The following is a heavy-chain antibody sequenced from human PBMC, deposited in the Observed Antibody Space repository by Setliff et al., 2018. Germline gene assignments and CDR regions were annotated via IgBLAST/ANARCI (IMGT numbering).Heavy chain of an antibody. V-gene: IGHV4-61*09. J-gene: IGHJ4*02. CDR2: IFKSGT. Sequence: PSETLSLTCTVSGGSFDSDSHYWSWMRQPPGKGLEWIGHIFKSGTNFHPSFRSRVSMSVDTSKSQFSLELTSVTAADTALYYCARDHFGVAGDSWGPGTPVTSPQ. CDR1: GGSFDSDSHY. D-gene: IGHD3-3*01. CDR3: ARDHFGVAGDS.